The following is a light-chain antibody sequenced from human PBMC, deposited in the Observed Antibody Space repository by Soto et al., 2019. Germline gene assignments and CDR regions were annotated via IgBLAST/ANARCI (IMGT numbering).Light chain of an antibody. Sequence: DIQMTQSPSSLSASVVDRVTITCRASQSISSWLAWYQQKPGKAPKLLIYKASTLKSRVPSSFSGSGSGTEFTLTISSLQPDDFATYYCQHYNSNSEAFGQGTKVDIK. V-gene: IGKV1-5*03. CDR3: QHYNSNSEA. J-gene: IGKJ1*01. CDR1: QSISSW. CDR2: KAS.